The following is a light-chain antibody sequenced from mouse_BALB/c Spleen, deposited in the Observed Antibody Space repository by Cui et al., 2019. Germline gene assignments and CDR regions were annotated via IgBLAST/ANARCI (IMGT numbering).Light chain of an antibody. CDR2: DTS. Sequence: QIVLTQSPAIMPASPGEKVTMTCSASSSVNYMYWYQQKPGSSPRLLIYDTSNLASGVPVRFSGSGSGTSYSLTISRMEAEDAATYYCQQWSSYPRTFGGGTKLEIK. CDR3: QQWSSYPRT. V-gene: IGKV4-55*01. CDR1: SSVNY. J-gene: IGKJ1*01.